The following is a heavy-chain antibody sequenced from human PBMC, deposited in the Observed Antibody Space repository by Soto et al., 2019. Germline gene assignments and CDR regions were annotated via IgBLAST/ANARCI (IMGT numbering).Heavy chain of an antibody. V-gene: IGHV1-18*01. CDR1: GYTFTSYG. CDR2: ISAYNGNT. D-gene: IGHD3-22*01. J-gene: IGHJ6*02. Sequence: ASVKVSCKASGYTFTSYGISWVRQAPGQGLEWMGWISAYNGNTNYAQKLQGRVTMTTDTSTSTAYMELRSLRSDDTAVYYCARDSQEYYDSSGYYFVDHYGMDVWGQGTTVTVSS. CDR3: ARDSQEYYDSSGYYFVDHYGMDV.